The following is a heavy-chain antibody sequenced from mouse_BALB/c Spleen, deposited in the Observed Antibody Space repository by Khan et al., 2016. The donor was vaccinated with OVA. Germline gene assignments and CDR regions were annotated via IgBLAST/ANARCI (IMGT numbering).Heavy chain of an antibody. CDR1: GYSFTAYY. D-gene: IGHD2-14*01. J-gene: IGHJ3*01. Sequence: EVQLQQSGPDLVKPGASVKISCKASGYSFTAYYLSWVKQSHGESLEWIGRVNPNNGDTTYNQKFKGKAILTVDKSSNTAYMDLRSLTSDDSAVYYCARGYDFFAYWGQGTLVTVSA. V-gene: IGHV1-26*01. CDR3: ARGYDFFAY. CDR2: VNPNNGDT.